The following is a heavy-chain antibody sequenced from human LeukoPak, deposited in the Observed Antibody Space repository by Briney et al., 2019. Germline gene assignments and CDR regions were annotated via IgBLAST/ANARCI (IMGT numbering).Heavy chain of an antibody. CDR1: GFTFSSYG. CDR2: IWYDGSNK. D-gene: IGHD2-2*01. CDR3: ARDRSSTSCKGYYYGMDV. V-gene: IGHV3-33*01. Sequence: PGRSLRLSCAASGFTFSSYGMHWVRQAPGKGLEWVAVIWYDGSNKYCADSVKGRFTISRDNSKNTLYLQMNSLRAEDTAVYYCARDRSSTSCKGYYYGMDVWGQGTTVTVSS. J-gene: IGHJ6*02.